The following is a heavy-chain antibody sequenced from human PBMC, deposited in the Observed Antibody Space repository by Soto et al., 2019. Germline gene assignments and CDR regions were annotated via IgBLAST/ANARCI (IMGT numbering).Heavy chain of an antibody. J-gene: IGHJ5*01. CDR3: ARGSSGWYADLDS. CDR2: IGTTGHP. V-gene: IGHV3-13*05. D-gene: IGHD6-19*01. Sequence: EVQLVESGGGLMRPGGSLRLSCTASGFMFEKYDMHWVRQRAGKGLEWVAAIGTTGHPYYPGSAKGRFNISRENVKNSLFLQVNDLKAGDTAVYYCARGSSGWYADLDSWGHGTLVTVSA. CDR1: GFMFEKYD.